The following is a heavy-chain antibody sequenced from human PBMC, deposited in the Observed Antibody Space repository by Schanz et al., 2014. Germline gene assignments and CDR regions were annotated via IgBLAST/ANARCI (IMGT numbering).Heavy chain of an antibody. V-gene: IGHV3-30*18. D-gene: IGHD3-10*01. CDR1: GFTFSTHA. Sequence: VQLVESGGDLVQPGGSLRLSCAASGFTFSTHAMHWVRQAPGKGLEWVALVSSDGNNDYYTDSVKGRFTISRDNSKNTLYLQMNSLRAEDTAVYYCAKGRFGELSAFDIWGQGTIVTVSS. CDR3: AKGRFGELSAFDI. CDR2: VSSDGNND. J-gene: IGHJ3*02.